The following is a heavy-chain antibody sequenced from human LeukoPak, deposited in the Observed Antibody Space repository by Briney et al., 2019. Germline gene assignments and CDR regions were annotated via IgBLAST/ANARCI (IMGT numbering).Heavy chain of an antibody. CDR1: GFIFSDYV. V-gene: IGHV3-30*02. CDR3: AKPYGSGTSYHPLDY. J-gene: IGHJ4*02. Sequence: PGGSLRLSCAASGFIFSDYVMHWVRQAPGKGLEWVAFIRYDGSDKYYADSVKGRFTNSRDDSKNTLYLQMNSLRPEDTAVYYCAKPYGSGTSYHPLDYWGQGTLVTVSS. D-gene: IGHD3-10*01. CDR2: IRYDGSDK.